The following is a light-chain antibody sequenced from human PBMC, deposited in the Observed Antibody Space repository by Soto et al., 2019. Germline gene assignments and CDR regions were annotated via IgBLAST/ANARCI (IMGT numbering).Light chain of an antibody. CDR3: QQLNSYPPIT. CDR1: QGISNY. V-gene: IGKV1-27*01. CDR2: AAS. Sequence: IQMTHSPSSLCXXXXXXXSXXXRSSQGISNYLAWYQQKPGKVPKLLIYAASTLRSGVPSRFSGSGSGSEFTLTISSLQPEDFATYYCQQLNSYPPITFGQGTKVDIK. J-gene: IGKJ1*01.